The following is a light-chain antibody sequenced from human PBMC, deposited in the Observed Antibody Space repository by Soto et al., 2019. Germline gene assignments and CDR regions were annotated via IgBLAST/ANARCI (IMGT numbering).Light chain of an antibody. CDR2: GAS. V-gene: IGKV3-20*01. CDR3: QQYGSSPKT. Sequence: EILLTLSPGTLSLSPGERATLSCRASQSVSSSYLAWYQQKPGQAPRLLIYGASSRATGIPDRFSGSGSGTDFTLTISRMEPEDFAVYYCQQYGSSPKTFGQGTKVDIK. J-gene: IGKJ1*01. CDR1: QSVSSSY.